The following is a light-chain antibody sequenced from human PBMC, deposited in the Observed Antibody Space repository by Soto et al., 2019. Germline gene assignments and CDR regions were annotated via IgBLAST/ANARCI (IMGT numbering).Light chain of an antibody. CDR3: QQLNSYPPT. J-gene: IGKJ5*01. Sequence: IQLTQSPYSLSASVGDRVTITCRASQGISSYLAWYQQKPGKAPNLLIYAASTLQSGVPSRFSGSGSGTDFTLTISSLQPEDFATYYCQQLNSYPPTFGQGTRLEIK. V-gene: IGKV1-9*01. CDR1: QGISSY. CDR2: AAS.